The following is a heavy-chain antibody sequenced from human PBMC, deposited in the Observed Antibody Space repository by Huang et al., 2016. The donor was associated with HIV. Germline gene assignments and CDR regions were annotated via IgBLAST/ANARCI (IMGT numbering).Heavy chain of an antibody. CDR3: ATVDYFDTSGPQRGYFDN. J-gene: IGHJ4*02. CDR1: GGSFRNFA. V-gene: IGHV1-69*01. D-gene: IGHD3-22*01. Sequence: QVQLVQSGAEVKKPGSSVKVSCKASGGSFRNFAIGWVRQAPGQGLAWMGGIIPTRGTANYAQKCQGRVTIIADESTSTAYMELSSLRSEDTAVYYCATVDYFDTSGPQRGYFDNWGQGTLVTVSS. CDR2: IIPTRGTA.